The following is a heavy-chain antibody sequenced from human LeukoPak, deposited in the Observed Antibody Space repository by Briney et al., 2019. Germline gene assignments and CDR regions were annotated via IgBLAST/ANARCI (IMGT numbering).Heavy chain of an antibody. Sequence: SQTLSLTCAISGDSVSSNNFAWNWIRQSPSRSLQWLGRTYYRSKWYYDYAVSVKSRISISPDTSRNLFSLQLNSLTPDDTAVYYCATGEGYGDHGMDVWGQGTTVIVSS. D-gene: IGHD4-17*01. CDR1: GDSVSSNNFA. V-gene: IGHV6-1*01. J-gene: IGHJ6*02. CDR2: TYYRSKWYY. CDR3: ATGEGYGDHGMDV.